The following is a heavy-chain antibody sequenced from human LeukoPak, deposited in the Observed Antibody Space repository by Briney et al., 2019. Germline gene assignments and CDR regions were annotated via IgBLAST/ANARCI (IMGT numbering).Heavy chain of an antibody. CDR3: ARQNYRGYSYLFDY. D-gene: IGHD5-18*01. Sequence: PSETLSLTCTVSGGSISSSSYYWGWIRQPPGKGLEWIGSIYYSGSTYYNPSLKSRVTISVDTSKNQFSLKLSSVTAADTAVYYCARQNYRGYSYLFDYWGQGTLVTVSS. CDR2: IYYSGST. CDR1: GGSISSSSYY. J-gene: IGHJ4*02. V-gene: IGHV4-39*01.